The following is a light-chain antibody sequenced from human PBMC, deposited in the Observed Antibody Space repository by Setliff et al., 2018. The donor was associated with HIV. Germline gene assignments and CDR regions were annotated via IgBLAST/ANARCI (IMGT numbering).Light chain of an antibody. V-gene: IGLV2-11*01. Sequence: QSALTQPRSVSGSPGQSVTISCTGTGNDVGGYDYVSWHQHHPGKAPKLMIYDVTKRPSGVPDRFSGSKSGNTASLTISGLQAEDEADYYCCSYAVTYILVFGGGTKFTVL. CDR2: DVT. CDR1: GNDVGGYDY. J-gene: IGLJ2*01. CDR3: CSYAVTYILV.